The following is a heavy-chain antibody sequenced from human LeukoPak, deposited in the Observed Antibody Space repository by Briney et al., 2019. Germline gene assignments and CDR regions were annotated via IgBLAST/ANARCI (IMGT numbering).Heavy chain of an antibody. Sequence: GESLKISCKVSGHSFSSSWIGWVRQIPGKGLEWMGIIYPGDSDTRYSPSFQGQVTISADRSINTAYLQWSSLQASDTAIYFCACLRASCNTGVCYADSWGQGTPVTVSS. CDR2: IYPGDSDT. D-gene: IGHD2-8*01. CDR1: GHSFSSSW. CDR3: ACLRASCNTGVCYADS. J-gene: IGHJ5*01. V-gene: IGHV5-51*01.